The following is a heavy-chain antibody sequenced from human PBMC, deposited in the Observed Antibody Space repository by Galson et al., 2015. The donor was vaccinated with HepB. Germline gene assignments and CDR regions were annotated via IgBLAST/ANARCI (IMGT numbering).Heavy chain of an antibody. V-gene: IGHV1-69*01. CDR1: GGTFSSYA. CDR3: ARELRGVQAFDI. CDR2: IIPIFGTA. D-gene: IGHD3-10*01. Sequence: SGAEVKKPGESLRISCKASGGTFSSYAISWVRQAPGQGLEWMGGIIPIFGTANYAQKFQGRVTITADESTSTAYMELSSLRSEDTAVYYRARELRGVQAFDIWGQGTMVTVSS. J-gene: IGHJ3*02.